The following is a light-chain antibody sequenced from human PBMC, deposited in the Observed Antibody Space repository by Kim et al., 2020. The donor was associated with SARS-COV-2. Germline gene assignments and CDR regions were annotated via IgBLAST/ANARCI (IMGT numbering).Light chain of an antibody. J-gene: IGLJ2*01. Sequence: GQPITIATAGTSSDVGNYNLVSWYQQYPGKAPTLMIYDVRKRPSGVSNRFSGSKSGNTASLTISGLQAEDEADYYCCSYAGSSTVVFGGGTQLTVL. CDR3: CSYAGSSTVV. CDR2: DVR. V-gene: IGLV2-23*02. CDR1: SSDVGNYNL.